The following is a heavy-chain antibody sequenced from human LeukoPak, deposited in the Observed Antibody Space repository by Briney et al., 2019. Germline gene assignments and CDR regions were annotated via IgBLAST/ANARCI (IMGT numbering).Heavy chain of an antibody. Sequence: GGSLRLSCVASGFTFSSYAMSWVRQAPGKGLEWVSSISSDGVSTYYADSVKGRFTISRDKSKNTLYLQMNSLRAEDTALYYCAIGGGASWIDYWGQGALVTVSS. CDR2: ISSDGVST. D-gene: IGHD2-2*01. CDR3: AIGGGASWIDY. J-gene: IGHJ4*02. V-gene: IGHV3-23*01. CDR1: GFTFSSYA.